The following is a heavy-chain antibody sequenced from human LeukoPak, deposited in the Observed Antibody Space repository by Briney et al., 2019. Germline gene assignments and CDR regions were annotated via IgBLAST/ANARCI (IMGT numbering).Heavy chain of an antibody. CDR2: IIPIFGTA. CDR1: GGTFSSYA. CDR3: ARDGRDYYDSSGYYCPYYFDY. D-gene: IGHD3-22*01. J-gene: IGHJ4*02. Sequence: ASVKVSCKASGGTFSSYAISWVRQAPGQGLEWMGGIIPIFGTANYAQKFQGRVTITTDESTSTAYMELSSLRSEDTAVYYCARDGRDYYDSSGYYCPYYFDYWGQGTLVTVSS. V-gene: IGHV1-69*05.